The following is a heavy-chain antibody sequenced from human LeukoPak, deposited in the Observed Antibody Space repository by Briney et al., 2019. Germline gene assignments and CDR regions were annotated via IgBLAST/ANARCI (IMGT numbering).Heavy chain of an antibody. CDR3: ARVSWGSSWFDP. CDR2: IYHSGST. V-gene: IGHV4-4*02. J-gene: IGHJ5*02. Sequence: SETLSLTCAVSGGSISRSNWWSWVRQPPGKGLEWIGEIYHSGSTIYNPSLTSRVAISVDTSKNQFSLKLSSVTAADTAVYYCARVSWGSSWFDPWGQGTLVTVSS. CDR1: GGSISRSNW. D-gene: IGHD7-27*01.